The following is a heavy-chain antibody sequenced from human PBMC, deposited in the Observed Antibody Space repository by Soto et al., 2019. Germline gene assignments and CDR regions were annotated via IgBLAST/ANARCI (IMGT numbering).Heavy chain of an antibody. CDR1: GGSISSYY. CDR3: ARVSPRGFGAFDI. J-gene: IGHJ3*02. Sequence: QVQLQESDPGLVKPSETLSLTCTVSGGSISSYYWSWIRQPPGKGLEWIGYIYYSGSTNYNPSLKSRVTISVDTSKNQFSLKLSSVTAADTAVYYCARVSPRGFGAFDIWGQGTMVTVSS. V-gene: IGHV4-59*01. CDR2: IYYSGST. D-gene: IGHD3-10*01.